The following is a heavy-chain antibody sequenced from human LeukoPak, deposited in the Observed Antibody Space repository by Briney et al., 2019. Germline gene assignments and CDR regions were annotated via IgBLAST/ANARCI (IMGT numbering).Heavy chain of an antibody. Sequence: SETLSLTCAVPGYSISSGYYWGWIRQPPGKGLEWIGSIYHSGSTYYNPSLKSRVTISVDTSKNPFSLKLSSVTAADTAVYYCRLGIAVAGNDYWGQGTLVTVSS. CDR2: IYHSGST. V-gene: IGHV4-38-2*01. J-gene: IGHJ4*02. CDR3: RLGIAVAGNDY. D-gene: IGHD6-19*01. CDR1: GYSISSGYY.